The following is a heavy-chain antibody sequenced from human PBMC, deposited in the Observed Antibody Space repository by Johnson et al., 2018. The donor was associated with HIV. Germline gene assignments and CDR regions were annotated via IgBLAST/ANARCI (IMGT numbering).Heavy chain of an antibody. CDR2: ISYDGSNK. CDR3: AKVDTAMVNAFDI. J-gene: IGHJ3*02. D-gene: IGHD5-18*01. Sequence: QVQLVESGGGVVQPGGSLRLSCAASTFTFSGYGMHWVRQAPGKGLEWVALISYDGSNKYYADSVKGRFTISRDNSKNTLYLQMNSLRAEDTAVYYCAKVDTAMVNAFDIWGQGTMVTVSS. V-gene: IGHV3-30*18. CDR1: TFTFSGYG.